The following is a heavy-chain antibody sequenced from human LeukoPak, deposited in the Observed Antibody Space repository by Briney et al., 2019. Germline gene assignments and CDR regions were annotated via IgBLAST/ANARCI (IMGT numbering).Heavy chain of an antibody. V-gene: IGHV4-39*01. CDR2: GHHSGST. CDR1: GGSISSSNYY. Sequence: SETLSLTCTVSGGSISSSNYYWGWIRQPPGKGLEWIGTGHHSGSTDCNPSLKSRVTISVDTSKNQFSLKVSSVTAADTAVYYCARRRTTASSFDPWGQGTLVTVSS. CDR3: ARRRTTASSFDP. J-gene: IGHJ5*02. D-gene: IGHD4-11*01.